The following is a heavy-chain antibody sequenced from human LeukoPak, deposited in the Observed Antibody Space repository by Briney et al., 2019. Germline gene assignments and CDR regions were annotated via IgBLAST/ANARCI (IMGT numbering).Heavy chain of an antibody. D-gene: IGHD5/OR15-5a*01. CDR3: ARDRRLRSATYWYFDL. V-gene: IGHV4-59*01. CDR1: GGSISSYY. Sequence: SETLSLTCTVSGGSISSYYWSWIRQPPGKGLEWIGYIYYSGSTNYNPSLKSRVTISVDTSKNQFSLKLSSVTAADTAVYYCARDRRLRSATYWYFDLWGRGTLVTVSS. J-gene: IGHJ2*01. CDR2: IYYSGST.